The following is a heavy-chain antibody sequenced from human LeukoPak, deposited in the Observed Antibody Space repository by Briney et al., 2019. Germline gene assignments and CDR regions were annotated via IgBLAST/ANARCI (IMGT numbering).Heavy chain of an antibody. Sequence: GGSLRLSCAASGFTFDDYGMSWVRQAPGKGLEWVSGINWNGGSTGYADSVKGRFTISRDNAKNSLYLQMNSLRAEDTALYYCAGGPKNYYDSSGYYPNAFDIWGQGTMVTVSS. J-gene: IGHJ3*02. CDR2: INWNGGST. V-gene: IGHV3-20*04. D-gene: IGHD3-22*01. CDR1: GFTFDDYG. CDR3: AGGPKNYYDSSGYYPNAFDI.